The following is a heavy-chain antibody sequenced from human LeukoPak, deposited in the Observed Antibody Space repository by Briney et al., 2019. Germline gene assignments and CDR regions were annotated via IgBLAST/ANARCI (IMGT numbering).Heavy chain of an antibody. Sequence: PSETLSLTCAVYGGSFSGYYWSWIRQPPGKGLEWIGEINHSGSTNYNPSLKSRVTISVDTSKNQFSLKLSSVTAADTAVYYCASQYYYGSGSYYPFDYWGQGTLVTVSS. D-gene: IGHD3-10*01. J-gene: IGHJ4*02. CDR3: ASQYYYGSGSYYPFDY. CDR1: GGSFSGYY. CDR2: INHSGST. V-gene: IGHV4-34*01.